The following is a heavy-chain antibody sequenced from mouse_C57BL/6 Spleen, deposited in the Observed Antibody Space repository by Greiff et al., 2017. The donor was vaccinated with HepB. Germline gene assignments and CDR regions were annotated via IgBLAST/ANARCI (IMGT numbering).Heavy chain of an antibody. CDR3: ARSGSFYGSLSWFAY. V-gene: IGHV1-53*01. CDR2: INPSNGGT. Sequence: QVQLQQPGPELVKPGASVKLSCKASGYTFTSYWMHWVKQRPGQGLEWIGNINPSNGGTNYNEKFKSKATLTVDKSSSTAYMQLSSLTSEDSAVYYCARSGSFYGSLSWFAYWGQGTLVTVSA. J-gene: IGHJ3*01. CDR1: GYTFTSYW. D-gene: IGHD1-1*01.